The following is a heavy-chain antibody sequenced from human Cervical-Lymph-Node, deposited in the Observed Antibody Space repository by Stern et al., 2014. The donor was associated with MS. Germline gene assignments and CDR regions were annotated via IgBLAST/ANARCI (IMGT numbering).Heavy chain of an antibody. CDR2: ISAYNGNT. CDR3: ARDEEGEATDYYYYGMDV. CDR1: GYTFTSYG. D-gene: IGHD1-26*01. J-gene: IGHJ6*02. V-gene: IGHV1-18*01. Sequence: VQLVESGAEVKKPGASVKVSCKASGYTFTSYGISWVRQAPGQGLEWMGGISAYNGNTNYAQKLQGRVTMTTDTSRSTAYMELRSLRSDDTAVYYCARDEEGEATDYYYYGMDVWGQGTTVTVSS.